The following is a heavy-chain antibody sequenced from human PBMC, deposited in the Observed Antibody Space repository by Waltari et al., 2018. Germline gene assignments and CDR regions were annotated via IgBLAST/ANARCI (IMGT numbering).Heavy chain of an antibody. D-gene: IGHD3-10*01. V-gene: IGHV3-15*01. CDR2: IKSKGDGETT. J-gene: IGHJ6*03. CDR1: GFTFTKAW. Sequence: EVQLVESGGGLLKPGGSLRVSCEVTGFTFTKAWMSWVRQAPGKGVDGVGRIKSKGDGETTDYGVPVRGRFSISRDDSKNTIYLQMNSLKIEDTGVYYCVTDYGDYMDAWGKGTTVTVSS. CDR3: VTDYGDYMDA.